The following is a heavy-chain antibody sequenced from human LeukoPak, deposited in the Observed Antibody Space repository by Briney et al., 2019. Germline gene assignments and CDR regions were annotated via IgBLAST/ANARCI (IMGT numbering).Heavy chain of an antibody. Sequence: SETLSLTCAVYGGSFSGYYWSWIRQSPGKGLEWIGEINHSGSTNYNPSLKSRVTISVDTSKNQFSLKLSSVTAADTAVYYCARQLWSSYFDYWGQGTLVTVSS. V-gene: IGHV4-34*01. CDR3: ARQLWSSYFDY. CDR2: INHSGST. CDR1: GGSFSGYY. D-gene: IGHD5-18*01. J-gene: IGHJ4*02.